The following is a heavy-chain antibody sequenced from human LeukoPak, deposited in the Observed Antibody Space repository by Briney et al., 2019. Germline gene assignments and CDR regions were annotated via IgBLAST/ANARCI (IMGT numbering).Heavy chain of an antibody. V-gene: IGHV1-24*01. CDR1: GYTLTELS. CDR2: FDPEDGET. CDR3: ATDHWSSGWSTEFDY. Sequence: ASVKVSCKVSGYTLTELSMHWVRQAPGRGLEWMGGFDPEDGETIYAQKFQGRVTMTEDTSTDTAYMELSSLRSEDTAVYYCATDHWSSGWSTEFDYWGQGTLVTVSS. J-gene: IGHJ4*02. D-gene: IGHD6-19*01.